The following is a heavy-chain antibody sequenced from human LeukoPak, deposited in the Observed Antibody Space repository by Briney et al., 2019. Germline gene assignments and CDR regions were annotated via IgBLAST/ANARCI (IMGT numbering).Heavy chain of an antibody. V-gene: IGHV3-30*18. CDR1: GFTFSSHG. CDR3: AKDRYSSSWTYFDY. Sequence: GGSLRLSCAGFGFTFSSHGMHWVRQAPGKGLEWVAVISYDGGAKYYADSVKGRFTISRDNSKNTLYLQMNSLRAEDTALYYCAKDRYSSSWTYFDYWGQGTLVTVSS. J-gene: IGHJ4*02. CDR2: ISYDGGAK. D-gene: IGHD6-13*01.